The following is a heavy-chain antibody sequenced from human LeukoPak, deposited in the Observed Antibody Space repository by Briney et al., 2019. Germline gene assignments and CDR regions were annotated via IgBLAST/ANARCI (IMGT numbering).Heavy chain of an antibody. CDR1: GFTFSSYG. CDR3: AKGADDFWSGYSGDWFDP. CDR2: ISYDGSNK. V-gene: IGHV3-30*18. J-gene: IGHJ5*02. D-gene: IGHD3-3*01. Sequence: PGGSLRLSCAASGFTFSSYGMHWVRQAPGKGLEWVAAISYDGSNKYYADSVKGRFTISRDNSKNTLYLQMNSLRAEDTAVYYCAKGADDFWSGYSGDWFDPWGQGTLVTVSS.